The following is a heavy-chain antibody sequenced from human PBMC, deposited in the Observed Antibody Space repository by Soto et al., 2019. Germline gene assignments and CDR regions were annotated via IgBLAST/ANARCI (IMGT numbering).Heavy chain of an antibody. D-gene: IGHD6-19*01. Sequence: SETLSLTCTVSGGSISSSSYYWGWIRQPPGKGLEWIGSIYYSGSTYYNPSLKSRVTISVDTSKSQFSLKLSSVTAADTAVYYCATAVAGELAWFDPWGQGTLVTVS. V-gene: IGHV4-39*01. CDR1: GGSISSSSYY. J-gene: IGHJ5*02. CDR3: ATAVAGELAWFDP. CDR2: IYYSGST.